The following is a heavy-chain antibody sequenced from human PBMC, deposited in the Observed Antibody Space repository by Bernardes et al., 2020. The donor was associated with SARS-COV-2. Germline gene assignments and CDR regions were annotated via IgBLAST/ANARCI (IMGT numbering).Heavy chain of an antibody. CDR1: GFTFTNYC. CDR2: INQDGRET. Sequence: GGSLRLSCAASGFTFTNYCMTWFRQAPGKGLEWVANINQDGRETYYVDSVKGRFTISRDNAKNSLYLQMNTVRADDTALYYCARDYDFVPQHGYYAMDVWGQGTTVIVSS. V-gene: IGHV3-7*01. J-gene: IGHJ6*02. D-gene: IGHD3-3*01. CDR3: ARDYDFVPQHGYYAMDV.